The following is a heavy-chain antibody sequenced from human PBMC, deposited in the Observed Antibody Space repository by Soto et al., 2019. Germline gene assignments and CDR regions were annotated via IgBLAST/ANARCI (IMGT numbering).Heavy chain of an antibody. V-gene: IGHV3-30-3*01. CDR2: ISYDGSNK. J-gene: IGHJ4*02. CDR1: GFTFSSYA. CDR3: ARDEKGSPHFDY. Sequence: TGGSLRLSCAASGFTFSSYAMHWVRQAPGKGLEWVAVISYDGSNKYYADSVKGRFTISRDNSKNTLYLQMNSLRAEDTAVYYCARDEKGSPHFDYWGQGTLVTVSS.